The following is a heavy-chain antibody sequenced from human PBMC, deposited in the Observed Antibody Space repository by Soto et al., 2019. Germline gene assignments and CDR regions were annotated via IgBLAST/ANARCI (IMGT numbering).Heavy chain of an antibody. CDR1: GFTFSSYA. Sequence: GGSLRLSCAASGFTFSSYAMSWVRQAPGKGLEWVSAISGSGGSTYYADSVKGRFTNSRDNSKNTLYLQMNSLRAEDTAVYYCAKLQGGSITTFGVVTDYFDYWGQGTLVTVSS. CDR3: AKLQGGSITTFGVVTDYFDY. V-gene: IGHV3-23*01. J-gene: IGHJ4*02. CDR2: ISGSGGST. D-gene: IGHD3-3*01.